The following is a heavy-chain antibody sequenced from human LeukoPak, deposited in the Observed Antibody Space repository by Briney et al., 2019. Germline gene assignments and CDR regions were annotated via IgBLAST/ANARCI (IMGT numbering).Heavy chain of an antibody. J-gene: IGHJ4*02. CDR3: ARGGIAVAGTWDY. V-gene: IGHV1-2*02. CDR2: INPNSGGT. Sequence: ASVKVSCKASGYTFTSYYMHWVRQAPGQGLEWMGWINPNSGGTNYAQKFQGRVTMTRDTSISTAYMELSRLRSDDTAVYYCARGGIAVAGTWDYWGQGTLVTVSS. CDR1: GYTFTSYY. D-gene: IGHD6-19*01.